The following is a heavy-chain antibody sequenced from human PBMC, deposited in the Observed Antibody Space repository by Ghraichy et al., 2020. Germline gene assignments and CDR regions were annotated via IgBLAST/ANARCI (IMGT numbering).Heavy chain of an antibody. J-gene: IGHJ3*02. V-gene: IGHV3-33*01. CDR1: GFTFSSYG. D-gene: IGHD3-22*01. CDR3: ARGEYYYDSRDAFDI. CDR2: IWYDGSNK. Sequence: GGSLRLSCAASGFTFSSYGMHWVRQAPGKGLEWVAVIWYDGSNKYYADSVKGRFTISRDNSKNTLYLQMNSLRAEDTAVYYCARGEYYYDSRDAFDIWGQGKMVTVSS.